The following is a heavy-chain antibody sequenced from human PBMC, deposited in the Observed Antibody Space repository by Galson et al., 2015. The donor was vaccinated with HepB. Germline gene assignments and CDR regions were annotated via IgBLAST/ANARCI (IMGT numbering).Heavy chain of an antibody. V-gene: IGHV1-69*06. CDR3: ARLDFWCGPVDP. D-gene: IGHD3-3*01. J-gene: IGHJ5*02. CDR2: IIPIFGTA. Sequence: SVKVSCKASGGTFSSYAISWVRQAPGQGLEWMGGIIPIFGTANYAQKFQGRVTITADKSTSTAYMELSSLRSEDTAVYYCARLDFWCGPVDPWGQGTLVTVSS. CDR1: GGTFSSYA.